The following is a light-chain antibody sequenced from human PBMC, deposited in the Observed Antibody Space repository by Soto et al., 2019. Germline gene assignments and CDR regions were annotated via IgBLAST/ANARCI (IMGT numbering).Light chain of an antibody. Sequence: QSPLTQPASVSGTPGQSITISCTGTSSDVGAYIYVSWYQHHPGKAPKVMIYEVTNRPSGVSDRFSGSKSGNTASLTISGLQAEDEAYYYCCSSTSSSTYVVGTGTKVTV. J-gene: IGLJ1*01. V-gene: IGLV2-14*01. CDR1: SSDVGAYIY. CDR3: CSSTSSSTYV. CDR2: EVT.